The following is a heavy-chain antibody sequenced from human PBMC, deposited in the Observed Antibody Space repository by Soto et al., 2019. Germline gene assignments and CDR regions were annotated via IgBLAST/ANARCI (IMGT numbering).Heavy chain of an antibody. CDR3: AFQH. Sequence: SETLSLTCTVSGGSISSSSYYWGWMRQAPGKGLEWIGRIYYSGSTYYNPSLKSRITISVDTSKNQFSLKLSSVTAADTAVYYCAFQHWGQGTLVPVTS. J-gene: IGHJ1*01. CDR1: GGSISSSSYY. V-gene: IGHV4-39*01. CDR2: IYYSGST.